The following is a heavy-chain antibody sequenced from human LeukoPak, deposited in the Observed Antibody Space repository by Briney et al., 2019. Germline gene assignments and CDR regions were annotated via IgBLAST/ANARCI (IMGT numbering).Heavy chain of an antibody. D-gene: IGHD3-22*01. CDR1: GYTFTSYG. Sequence: ASVKVSCKASGYTFTSYGISWVRQAPGQGLEWMGWISAYNGNTNYAQKLQGRVTMTTDTSTSTAYVELRSLRSDDTAVYYCARDDDSSGYDYYYGMDVWGQGTMVPSP. CDR3: ARDDDSSGYDYYYGMDV. J-gene: IGHJ6*02. V-gene: IGHV1-18*01. CDR2: ISAYNGNT.